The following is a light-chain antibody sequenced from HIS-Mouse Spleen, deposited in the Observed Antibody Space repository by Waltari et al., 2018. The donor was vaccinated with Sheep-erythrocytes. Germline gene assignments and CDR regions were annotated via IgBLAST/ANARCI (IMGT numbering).Light chain of an antibody. CDR3: CSYAGSYNHV. Sequence: QSALTQPRSVSGSPGQSVTISCTGTSSDVGGYNYVSWYQQHPGKAPKLMIYDVSKRPSGVHDRFYGSKSVNTASLTISGLQAEDEADYYCCSYAGSYNHVFATGTKVTVL. V-gene: IGLV2-11*01. CDR2: DVS. CDR1: SSDVGGYNY. J-gene: IGLJ1*01.